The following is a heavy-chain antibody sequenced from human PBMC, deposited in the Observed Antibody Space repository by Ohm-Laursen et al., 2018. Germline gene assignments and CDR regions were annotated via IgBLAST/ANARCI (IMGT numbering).Heavy chain of an antibody. V-gene: IGHV4-61*05. CDR1: GGSISSTSYY. D-gene: IGHD3-16*02. CDR3: ARLDRLGELSPFDY. J-gene: IGHJ4*02. Sequence: PGTLSLTCTVSGGSISSTSYYWSWIRQPPGKGLEWIGYIYYSGSTNYNPSLKSRVTISVDTSKNQFSLKLSSVTAADTAVYYCARLDRLGELSPFDYWGQGTLVTVSS. CDR2: IYYSGST.